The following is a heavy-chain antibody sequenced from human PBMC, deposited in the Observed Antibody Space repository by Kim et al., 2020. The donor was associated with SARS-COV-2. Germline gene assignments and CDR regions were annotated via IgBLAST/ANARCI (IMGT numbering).Heavy chain of an antibody. Sequence: SGPTLVNPTQTLTLTCTFSGFSLSTSGVGVGWIRQPPGKALEWLALIYWDDDKRYSPSLKSRLTITKDTSKNQVVLTMTNMDPVDTATYYCAHRLNGYCSGGSCYGDAFDIWGQGTMVTVSS. V-gene: IGHV2-5*02. D-gene: IGHD2-15*01. J-gene: IGHJ3*02. CDR3: AHRLNGYCSGGSCYGDAFDI. CDR1: GFSLSTSGVG. CDR2: IYWDDDK.